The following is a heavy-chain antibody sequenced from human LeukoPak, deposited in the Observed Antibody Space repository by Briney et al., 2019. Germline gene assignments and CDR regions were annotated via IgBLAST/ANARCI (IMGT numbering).Heavy chain of an antibody. CDR2: IYYSGST. J-gene: IGHJ3*02. D-gene: IGHD5-24*01. CDR1: GGSISSSSYY. V-gene: IGHV4-39*07. CDR3: ARDKRWLQPNAFDI. Sequence: SETLSLTCTVSGGSISSSSYYWGWIRQPPGKGLEWIGSIYYSGSTYYNPPLKSRVTISVDTSKNQFSLKLSSVTAADTAVYYCARDKRWLQPNAFDIWGQGTMVTVSS.